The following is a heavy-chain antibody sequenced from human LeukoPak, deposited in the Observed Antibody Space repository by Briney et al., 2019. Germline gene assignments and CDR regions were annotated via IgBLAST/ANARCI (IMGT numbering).Heavy chain of an antibody. V-gene: IGHV3-15*01. D-gene: IGHD2-15*01. CDR3: TTRSPARYCSDGACYSSADY. Sequence: KTGGSLRLSCAASGFTFSSYWMSWVRQAPGKGLGWVGHIKSKVDGGTPDYVAPVKGRFTISRDDSRNTLYLQMSSLNTEDTAVYYCTTRSPARYCSDGACYSSADYWGQGTLVTVSS. CDR2: IKSKVDGGTP. J-gene: IGHJ4*02. CDR1: GFTFSSYW.